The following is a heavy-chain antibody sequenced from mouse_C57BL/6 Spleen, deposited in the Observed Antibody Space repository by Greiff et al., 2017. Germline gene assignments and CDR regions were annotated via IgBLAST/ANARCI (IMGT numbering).Heavy chain of an antibody. CDR3: ARDTVVAPYYFDY. CDR2: ISYDGSN. CDR1: GYSITSGYY. V-gene: IGHV3-6*01. D-gene: IGHD1-1*01. Sequence: VQLQQSGPGLVKPSQSLSLTCSVTGYSITSGYYWNWIRQFPENKLEWMGYISYDGSNNYNPSLKNRISITRDTSKNQFFLKLNSVTTEDTATYYCARDTVVAPYYFDYWGQGTTLTVSS. J-gene: IGHJ2*01.